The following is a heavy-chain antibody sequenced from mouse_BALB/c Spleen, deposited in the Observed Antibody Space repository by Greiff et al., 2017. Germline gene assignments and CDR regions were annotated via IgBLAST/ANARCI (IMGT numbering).Heavy chain of an antibody. D-gene: IGHD2-4*01. CDR2: INPGSGGT. CDR1: GYAFTTYL. Sequence: QVQLKQSGAELVRPGTSVKVSCKASGYAFTTYLIEWVKQRPGQGLEWIGVINPGSGGTNYNEKCKGKATLTADKSSSTAYMQLSSLTSDDSAVYFCVRGVYYEYDPRYFDVWGAGTTGTVSS. V-gene: IGHV1-54*01. CDR3: VRGVYYEYDPRYFDV. J-gene: IGHJ1*01.